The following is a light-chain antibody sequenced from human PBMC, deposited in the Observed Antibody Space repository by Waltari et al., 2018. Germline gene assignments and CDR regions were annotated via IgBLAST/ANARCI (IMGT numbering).Light chain of an antibody. CDR1: SRGVGGSQS. J-gene: IGLJ2*01. V-gene: IGLV2-14*01. CDR2: EVS. Sequence: QSALTQPASVSGSPGQSITIPCTRTSRGVGGSQSVPWYQQHPGKAPKLMIYEVSNRPSGVSNRFSGSKSGNTASLTISGLQAEDESDYYCSSSTSTSAGVVVGGGTKLTVL. CDR3: SSSTSTSAGVV.